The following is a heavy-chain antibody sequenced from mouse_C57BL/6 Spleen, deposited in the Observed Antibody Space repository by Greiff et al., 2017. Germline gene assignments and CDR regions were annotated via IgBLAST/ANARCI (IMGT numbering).Heavy chain of an antibody. J-gene: IGHJ3*01. CDR2: LYPGDGDT. CDR3: AREGSYYGNSWFAY. CDR1: GYAFSSSW. V-gene: IGHV1-82*01. D-gene: IGHD2-1*01. Sequence: VQLVESGPELVKPGASVKISCKASGYAFSSSWMNWVKPRPGKGLEWIGRLYPGDGDTNYNGKFKGKATLTADKSSSTAYMRLSSLTSEDSAVYFCAREGSYYGNSWFAYWGQGTLVTVSA.